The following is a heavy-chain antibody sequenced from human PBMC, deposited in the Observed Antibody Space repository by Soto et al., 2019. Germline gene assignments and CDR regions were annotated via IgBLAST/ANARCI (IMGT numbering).Heavy chain of an antibody. J-gene: IGHJ6*02. V-gene: IGHV1-18*04. CDR1: GYTFTSYG. Sequence: ASVKVSCKASGYTFTSYGISWVRQAPGQGLEWMGWISAYNGSTNYAQKLQGRVTMTTDTSTSTAYMELRSLRSDDTALYYCARDVGLYCSSTSCYRGNYYYGMDVWDQGTTVTVSS. CDR3: ARDVGLYCSSTSCYRGNYYYGMDV. D-gene: IGHD2-2*01. CDR2: ISAYNGST.